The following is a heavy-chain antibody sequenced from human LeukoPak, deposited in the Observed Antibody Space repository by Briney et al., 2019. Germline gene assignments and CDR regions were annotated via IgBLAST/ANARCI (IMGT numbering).Heavy chain of an antibody. CDR2: IYYSGST. Sequence: PSETLSLTCTVSGGSISSSSYYWGWIRQPPGKGLEWIGSIYYSGSTYYNPSLKSRVTISVDTSKNQFSLKLSSVTAADTAVYYCARGVRITIFGVVIENWFDPWGQGTLVTVSS. J-gene: IGHJ5*02. CDR3: ARGVRITIFGVVIENWFDP. D-gene: IGHD3-3*01. V-gene: IGHV4-39*07. CDR1: GGSISSSSYY.